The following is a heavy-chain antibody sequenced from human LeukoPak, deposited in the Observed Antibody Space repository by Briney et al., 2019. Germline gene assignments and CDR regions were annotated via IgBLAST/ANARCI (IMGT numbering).Heavy chain of an antibody. CDR1: GFTFSDYY. CDR3: ARDAVEGYYGYYYYYYYMDV. J-gene: IGHJ6*03. V-gene: IGHV3-11*04. D-gene: IGHD3-3*01. Sequence: GGSLRLSCAASGFTFSDYYMSWIRQAPGKGLEWVSYISSSGSTIYYADSVKGRFTISRDNAKNSLYLQMNSLRAEDTAVYYCARDAVEGYYGYYYYYYYMDVWGKGTTVTVSS. CDR2: ISSSGSTI.